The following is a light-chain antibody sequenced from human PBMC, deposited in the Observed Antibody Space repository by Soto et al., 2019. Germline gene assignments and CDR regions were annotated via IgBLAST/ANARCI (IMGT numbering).Light chain of an antibody. CDR2: SIN. CDR3: AAWDDSLNGYV. V-gene: IGLV1-44*01. Sequence: QSVLTQPPSASGTPGQRVTISCSGSSSNIGTNTVNWYHQLPGTAPKLLIYSINQRPSGVPDRFSGSKSGTSASLAISGLQSEDEADYCCAAWDDSLNGYVFGTGTKLTVL. J-gene: IGLJ1*01. CDR1: SSNIGTNT.